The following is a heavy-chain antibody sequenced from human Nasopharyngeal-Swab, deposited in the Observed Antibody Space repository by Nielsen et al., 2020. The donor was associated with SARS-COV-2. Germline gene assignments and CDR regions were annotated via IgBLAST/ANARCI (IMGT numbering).Heavy chain of an antibody. CDR3: AKAPADWVRENDY. D-gene: IGHD3/OR15-3a*01. V-gene: IGHV3-23*01. J-gene: IGHJ4*02. Sequence: GESLKISCAASGYTFSSYAMSWVRQAPGKGLEWVSSIGSGGVGPYYADSVKGRFIVSRDNSRDTLYLQMNSLRAEDTAVYYCAKAPADWVRENDYWGQGTLVTVSS. CDR2: IGSGGVGP. CDR1: GYTFSSYA.